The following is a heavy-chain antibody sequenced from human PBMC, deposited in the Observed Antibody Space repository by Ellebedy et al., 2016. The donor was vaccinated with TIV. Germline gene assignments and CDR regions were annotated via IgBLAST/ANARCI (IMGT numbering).Heavy chain of an antibody. CDR2: FDPEDGET. D-gene: IGHD6-6*01. CDR1: GYTLTELS. Sequence: ASVKVSCKVSGYTLTELSMHWVRQAPGKGLEWMGGFDPEDGETIYAQKFQGRVTMTEDTSTDTANMELSSLRSEDTAVYYCASPLRGYSSSHTPGYYGMDVWGQGTTVTVSS. V-gene: IGHV1-24*01. CDR3: ASPLRGYSSSHTPGYYGMDV. J-gene: IGHJ6*02.